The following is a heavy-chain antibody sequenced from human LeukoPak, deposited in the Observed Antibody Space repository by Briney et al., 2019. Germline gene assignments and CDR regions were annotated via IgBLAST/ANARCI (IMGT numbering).Heavy chain of an antibody. CDR2: IYPGDSDT. CDR3: ARQQFRDYYDMTDAFDI. V-gene: IGHV5-51*01. Sequence: GESLKISCKGSGYSFTSYWIGWVRQMPGKGLEWKGIIYPGDSDTRYSPSFQGQVTISADKSISTAYLQWSGLKASDTAMYYCARQQFRDYYDMTDAFDIWGQGTMVTVSS. D-gene: IGHD3-22*01. CDR1: GYSFTSYW. J-gene: IGHJ3*02.